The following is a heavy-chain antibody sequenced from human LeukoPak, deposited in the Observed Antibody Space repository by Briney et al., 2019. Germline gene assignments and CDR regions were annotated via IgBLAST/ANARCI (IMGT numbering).Heavy chain of an antibody. CDR1: GYTFTNYY. CDR3: VRLMTSGDAFDI. CDR2: INPSGGST. Sequence: ASVKVSFKASGYTFTNYYMHWVRQAPGQGLEWMGIINPSGGSTSYAQKFQGRVTMTRDTSTSTVYMELSSLRSEDTAVYYCVRLMTSGDAFDIWGQGTMVTVSS. V-gene: IGHV1-46*01. J-gene: IGHJ3*02. D-gene: IGHD3-10*01.